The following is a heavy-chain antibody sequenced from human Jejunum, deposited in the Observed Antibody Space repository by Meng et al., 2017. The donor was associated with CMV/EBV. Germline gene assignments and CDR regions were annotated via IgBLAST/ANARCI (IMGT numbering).Heavy chain of an antibody. Sequence: QVQLQESGPGLVEPSPTLSLTCTVSGGSISSGDYYWSWIRQPPGKGLEWIGYINYSGTTYYNPSLKSRLTISVDTSNNQFSLKLNSVTAADTALYYCARAISGHYYVTWGQGTLVTVAS. V-gene: IGHV4-30-4*08. D-gene: IGHD3-22*01. CDR3: ARAISGHYYVT. CDR1: GGSISSGDYY. CDR2: INYSGTT. J-gene: IGHJ1*01.